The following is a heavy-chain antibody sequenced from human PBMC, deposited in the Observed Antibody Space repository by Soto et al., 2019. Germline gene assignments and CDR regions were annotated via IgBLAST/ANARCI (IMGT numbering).Heavy chain of an antibody. Sequence: QVQLQESGPGLVKPSGTLSLTCAVSGGSISSSNWWSWVRQPPGKGLEWIGEIYHSGSTNYNPSLQSRVTISXXKXKXRFSLKLSSVAAADTAVYYCARDREGYYSNSYGMDVWGQGTTVTVSS. J-gene: IGHJ6*02. CDR1: GGSISSSNW. CDR3: ARDREGYYSNSYGMDV. V-gene: IGHV4-4*02. CDR2: IYHSGST.